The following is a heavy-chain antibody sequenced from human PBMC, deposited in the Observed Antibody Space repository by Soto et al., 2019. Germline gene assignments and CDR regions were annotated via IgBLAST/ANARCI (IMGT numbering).Heavy chain of an antibody. Sequence: QVQLVQYGAEMKEPGSSVKVSCKTSGGTFSSSAISWLRQAPGQGLEWMGGIIPLFRTPDYAQKFQGRVTNAADESTSTADKEPSSLRSEDTAVYYCARDNDRLQLGGNYYYILDVWGQGTTITVSS. CDR2: IIPLFRTP. D-gene: IGHD4-4*01. J-gene: IGHJ6*02. CDR1: GGTFSSSA. V-gene: IGHV1-69*12. CDR3: ARDNDRLQLGGNYYYILDV.